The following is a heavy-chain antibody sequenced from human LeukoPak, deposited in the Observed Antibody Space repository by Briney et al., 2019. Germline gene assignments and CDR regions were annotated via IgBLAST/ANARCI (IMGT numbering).Heavy chain of an antibody. J-gene: IGHJ4*02. CDR2: ISSNGGST. Sequence: GGSLRLSCSASGFTFSSYAMHWVRQAPGKGLEYVSAISSNGGSTYYADSVKGRFTISRDNPKNTLYLQMSSLRAEDTAVYYCVPLGTAMVTGYWGQGTLVTVSS. V-gene: IGHV3-64D*06. D-gene: IGHD5-18*01. CDR3: VPLGTAMVTGY. CDR1: GFTFSSYA.